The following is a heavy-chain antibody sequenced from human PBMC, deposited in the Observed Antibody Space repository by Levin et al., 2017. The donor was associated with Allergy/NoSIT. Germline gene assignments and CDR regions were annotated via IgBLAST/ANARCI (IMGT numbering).Heavy chain of an antibody. CDR1: GGSISSSNW. CDR3: ARAPASEYSSPFFDY. CDR2: IYHSGST. Sequence: SETLSLTCAVSGGSISSSNWWSWVRQPPGKGLEWIGEIYHSGSTNYNPSLKSRVTISVDKSKNQFSLKLSSVTAADTAVYYCARAPASEYSSPFFDYWGQGTLVTVSS. V-gene: IGHV4-4*02. J-gene: IGHJ4*02. D-gene: IGHD6-6*01.